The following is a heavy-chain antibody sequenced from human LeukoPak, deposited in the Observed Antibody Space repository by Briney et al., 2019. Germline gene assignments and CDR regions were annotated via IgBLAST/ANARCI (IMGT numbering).Heavy chain of an antibody. CDR1: GFTFHEYG. Sequence: GGSLRLSCAASGFTFHEYGMYGVRPAPGRGLEWVSLISGDGGSTFYADSVKGRFPITRDNSKTSLYLQMNRLRTGDTALYYCAKDQWQAGGFDDWGQGTLVTVSS. J-gene: IGHJ4*02. CDR2: ISGDGGST. D-gene: IGHD6-19*01. CDR3: AKDQWQAGGFDD. V-gene: IGHV3-43*02.